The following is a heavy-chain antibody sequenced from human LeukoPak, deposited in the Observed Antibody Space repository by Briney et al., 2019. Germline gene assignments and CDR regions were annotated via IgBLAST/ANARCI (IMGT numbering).Heavy chain of an antibody. J-gene: IGHJ3*02. CDR1: GFTFSSYW. CDR3: ARDHGGYLTNDAFDI. CDR2: IKQDGSEK. V-gene: IGHV3-7*01. Sequence: GGSLRLSCAASGFTFSSYWMSWVRQAPGMGLEWVANIKQDGSEKYYVDSVKGRFTISRDNAKNSLYLQMNSLRAEDTAVYYCARDHGGYLTNDAFDIWGQGTMVTVSS. D-gene: IGHD3-16*01.